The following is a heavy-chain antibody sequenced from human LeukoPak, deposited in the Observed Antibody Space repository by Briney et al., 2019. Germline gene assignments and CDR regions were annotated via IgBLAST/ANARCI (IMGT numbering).Heavy chain of an antibody. CDR1: GFTFSSYW. V-gene: IGHV3-7*02. D-gene: IGHD4-17*01. J-gene: IGHJ4*02. CDR2: IKQDGSEK. CDR3: ASHYGDYSFFDY. Sequence: GGSLRLSCAASGFTFSSYWMSWVREAPGKGLVWVANIKQDGSEKYYVDSVKGRFTISRDNAKNSLYLQMNSLRAEDTAVYYCASHYGDYSFFDYWGQGTLVTVSS.